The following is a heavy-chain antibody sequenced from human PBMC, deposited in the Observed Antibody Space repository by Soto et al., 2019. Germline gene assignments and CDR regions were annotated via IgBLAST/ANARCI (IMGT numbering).Heavy chain of an antibody. CDR2: IYHSGNT. Sequence: QLQLQESGSGLVKPSQTLSLTCAVSGDSISSGGHSWNWLRQPPGKGLEWIGYIYHSGNTYFNPTLKSRVTMSVDTSKNQISLTLSSVTAADTAIYYCARDRDGHDSGYFDSWGHGTLVTVSA. CDR1: GDSISSGGHS. V-gene: IGHV4-30-2*01. J-gene: IGHJ4*01. D-gene: IGHD5-12*01. CDR3: ARDRDGHDSGYFDS.